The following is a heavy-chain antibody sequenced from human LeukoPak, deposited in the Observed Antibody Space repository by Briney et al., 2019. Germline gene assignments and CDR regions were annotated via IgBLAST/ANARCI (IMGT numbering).Heavy chain of an antibody. J-gene: IGHJ4*02. V-gene: IGHV3-30-3*02. CDR1: GFTFSSYA. CDR3: AKSGYDKGLDY. D-gene: IGHD5-12*01. CDR2: ISHDGSNK. Sequence: GRSLRLSCAASGFTFSSYAMHWVRQAPGKGLEWVAVISHDGSNKYYADSVKGRFTISRDNSKNTLYLQMNSLRAEDTAVYYCAKSGYDKGLDYWGQGTLVTVSS.